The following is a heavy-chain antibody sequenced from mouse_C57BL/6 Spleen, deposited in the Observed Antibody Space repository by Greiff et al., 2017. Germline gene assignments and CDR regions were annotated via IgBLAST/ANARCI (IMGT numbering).Heavy chain of an antibody. D-gene: IGHD4-1*01. CDR2: ISSGSSTI. J-gene: IGHJ2*01. CDR3: ARNWGVDD. Sequence: EVKVEESGGGLVKPGGSLKLSCAASGFTFSDYGMHWVRQAPEKGLEWVAYISSGSSTIYYADTVKGRFTISRDNAKNTLFLQMTSLRSEDTAMYYCARNWGVDDWGQGTTLTVSS. V-gene: IGHV5-17*01. CDR1: GFTFSDYG.